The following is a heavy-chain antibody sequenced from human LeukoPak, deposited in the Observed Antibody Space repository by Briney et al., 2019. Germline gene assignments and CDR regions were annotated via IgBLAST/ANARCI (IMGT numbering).Heavy chain of an antibody. J-gene: IGHJ4*02. CDR1: GGSFYDYY. CDR2: ISHSGTT. V-gene: IGHV4-34*01. CDR3: SILGDTEASDTLPLDY. D-gene: IGHD1-26*01. Sequence: SETLSLTCAVSGGSFYDYYWRWIRQSPGKGLEWIGEISHSGTTTYNPPPRSRLTIAEDTSTQTFSLKMTSVTVAAAIVYFLSILGDTEASDTLPLDYLGEGTLVTDSP.